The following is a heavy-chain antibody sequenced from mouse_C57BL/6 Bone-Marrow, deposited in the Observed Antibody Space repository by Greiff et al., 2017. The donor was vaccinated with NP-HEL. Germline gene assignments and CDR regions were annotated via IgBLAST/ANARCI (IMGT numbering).Heavy chain of an antibody. CDR2: IYPRSGNT. Sequence: QVQLKESGAELARPGPSVKLSCKASGYTFTSYGISWVKQRTGQGLEWIGEIYPRSGNTYYNEKFKGKATLTADKSSSTAYMELRSLTSEDSAVYFCARSSHYYGSSYTFAYWGQGTLVTVSA. CDR1: GYTFTSYG. D-gene: IGHD1-1*01. V-gene: IGHV1-81*01. J-gene: IGHJ3*01. CDR3: ARSSHYYGSSYTFAY.